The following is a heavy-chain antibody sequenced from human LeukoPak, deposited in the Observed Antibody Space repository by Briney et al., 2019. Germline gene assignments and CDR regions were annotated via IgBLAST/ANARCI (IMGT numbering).Heavy chain of an antibody. CDR1: GVTFSNFA. V-gene: IGHV1-69*06. Sequence: SVKVSCKASGVTFSNFAISWVRQAPGQGLEWMGGIIPIFGTANYAQKFQGRVTITADKSTSTAYMELNSLRAEDTAVYYCAKQPYGDLGDDYWGQGTLVTVSS. CDR3: AKQPYGDLGDDY. CDR2: IIPIFGTA. D-gene: IGHD4-17*01. J-gene: IGHJ4*02.